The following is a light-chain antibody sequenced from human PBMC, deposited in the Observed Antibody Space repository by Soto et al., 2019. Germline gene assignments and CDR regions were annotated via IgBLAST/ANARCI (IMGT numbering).Light chain of an antibody. CDR2: DVS. J-gene: IGLJ1*01. Sequence: QSVLTQPASVSGSPGQSITISCTGTSTDVGRYNYVSWYQHHPGKAPKLMIYDVSNRPSGVSRRFSDSKSGITASLTISGLQAEDEADYYCRSYTSDSTYVFGTGTKVTVL. CDR3: RSYTSDSTYV. V-gene: IGLV2-14*03. CDR1: STDVGRYNY.